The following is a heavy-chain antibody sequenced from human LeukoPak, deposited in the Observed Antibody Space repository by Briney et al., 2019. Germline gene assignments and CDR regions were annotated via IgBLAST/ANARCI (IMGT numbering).Heavy chain of an antibody. J-gene: IGHJ4*02. D-gene: IGHD2-2*01. Sequence: PGGSLRLSCVASGYIFNNYAVSWVRQAPGKGLEWVSAISGSGSTCYADSVKGRFTISRDNSKNTGYLQMNSLRAEDTAVYYCVKGGQDCSPTTCYYDWGQGTLVTVSS. CDR2: ISGSGST. CDR1: GYIFNNYA. CDR3: VKGGQDCSPTTCYYD. V-gene: IGHV3-23*01.